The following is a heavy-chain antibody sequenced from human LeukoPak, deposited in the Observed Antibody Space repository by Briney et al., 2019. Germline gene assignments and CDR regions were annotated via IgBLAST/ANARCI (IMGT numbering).Heavy chain of an antibody. V-gene: IGHV3-48*03. CDR1: GFTFSSYE. Sequence: GGSLRLSCAASGFTFSSYEMNWVRQAPGKGLEWVSYISSSGSTIYYADSVKGRFTISGDNAKNTQSLQMNSLRAEDTAVYYCARSGRGGAFDIWGQGTMVTVSS. D-gene: IGHD1-26*01. J-gene: IGHJ3*02. CDR2: ISSSGSTI. CDR3: ARSGRGGAFDI.